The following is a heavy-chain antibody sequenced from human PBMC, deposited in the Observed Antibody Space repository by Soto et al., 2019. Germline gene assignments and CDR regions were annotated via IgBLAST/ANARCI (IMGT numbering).Heavy chain of an antibody. J-gene: IGHJ6*02. CDR2: IYYSGST. CDR1: GGSISSYY. D-gene: IGHD1-1*01. Sequence: SETLSLTCTVSGGSISSYYWSWIRQPPGKGLEWIGYIYYSGSTNYNPSLKSRVTISVDTSKNQFSLNLSSVTAADTAVYYCARDRLIATAGTARHYFGLDLWGQGTKVTVSS. V-gene: IGHV4-59*12. CDR3: ARDRLIATAGTARHYFGLDL.